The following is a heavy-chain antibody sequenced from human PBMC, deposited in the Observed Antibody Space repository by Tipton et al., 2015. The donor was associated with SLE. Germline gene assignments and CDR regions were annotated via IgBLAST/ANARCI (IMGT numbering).Heavy chain of an antibody. D-gene: IGHD3-3*01. V-gene: IGHV4-59*12. Sequence: TLSLTCTVSGGPISSYYWSWIRQPPGKGLEWIGYIYYSGSTNYNPSLKSRVTISVDTSKNQFSLKLSSVTAADTAVYYCARDCKIFGVVIGYYYYMDVWGKGTTVTVSS. CDR3: ARDCKIFGVVIGYYYYMDV. CDR2: IYYSGST. CDR1: GGPISSYY. J-gene: IGHJ6*03.